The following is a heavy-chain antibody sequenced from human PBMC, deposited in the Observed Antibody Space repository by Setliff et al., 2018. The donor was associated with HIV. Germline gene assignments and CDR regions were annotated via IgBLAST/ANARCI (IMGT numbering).Heavy chain of an antibody. D-gene: IGHD3-9*01. CDR1: GGSISSYY. J-gene: IGHJ5*02. V-gene: IGHV4-59*08. CDR3: ARHRYYDILFDP. CDR2: IYTSGST. Sequence: KTSETLSLTCTVSGGSISSYYWSWIRQPPGKGLEWIGYIYTSGSTNYNPSLKSRVTILVDSSRNQSSLRLSSVTAADTAVYYCARHRYYDILFDPWGQGTLVTVSS.